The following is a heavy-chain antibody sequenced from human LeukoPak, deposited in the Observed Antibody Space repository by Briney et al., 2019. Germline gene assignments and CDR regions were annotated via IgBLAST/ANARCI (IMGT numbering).Heavy chain of an antibody. CDR1: GYTFTGYY. CDR3: ARSPFYCGGDCYMFDY. CDR2: INPNSGGT. J-gene: IGHJ4*02. D-gene: IGHD2-21*02. Sequence: ASVKVSCKASGYTFTGYYMHWVRQATGQGLEWMGWINPNSGGTNYAQKFQGRVTMTRDTSISTAYMELSRLRSDDTAVYYCARSPFYCGGDCYMFDYWGQGTLVTVSS. V-gene: IGHV1-2*02.